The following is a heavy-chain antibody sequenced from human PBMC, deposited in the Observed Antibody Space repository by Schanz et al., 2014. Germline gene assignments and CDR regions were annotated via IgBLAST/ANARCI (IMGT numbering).Heavy chain of an antibody. V-gene: IGHV1-8*01. Sequence: QVQLVQSGAEVKKPGASVQVSCKASGYTFTSYDINWVRQATGQGLEWMGWMNSKTGNTGYAQRFQGRVTMTRNTSITTAYVELSSLRSGDTAVYYCTKGRTFGRWGQGTLVAVYS. CDR3: TKGRTFGR. CDR1: GYTFTSYD. J-gene: IGHJ4*02. D-gene: IGHD3-10*01. CDR2: MNSKTGNT.